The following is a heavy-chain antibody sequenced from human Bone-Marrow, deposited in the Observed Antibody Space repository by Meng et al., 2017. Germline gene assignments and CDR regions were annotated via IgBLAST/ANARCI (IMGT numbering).Heavy chain of an antibody. V-gene: IGHV4-31*01. CDR1: CGSISSGGYY. Sequence: HLQESGPGLVKPSQTLSLTCTVSCGSISSGGYYWSWIRQHPGKGLEWIGYIYYSESTYYTPSLKSLVTISVDTSKNQFSLKLSSVTAADTAVYYCAREASPEYYFDYWGQGTLVTVSS. CDR2: IYYSEST. J-gene: IGHJ4*02. D-gene: IGHD1-14*01. CDR3: AREASPEYYFDY.